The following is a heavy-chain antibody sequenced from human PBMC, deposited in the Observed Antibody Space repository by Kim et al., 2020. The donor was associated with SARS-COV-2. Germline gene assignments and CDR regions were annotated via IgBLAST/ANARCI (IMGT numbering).Heavy chain of an antibody. CDR3: ARGPAAALTWFDS. J-gene: IGHJ5*01. Sequence: SETLSLTCAVSGDSSRGYYWNWIRQPPGKGLEWIGYVYYSGDTDYNPSLKSRVTISLDTSKNQFSLNLNSVTAADTAIYYCARGPAAALTWFDSWGQGILVTVSS. V-gene: IGHV4-59*13. CDR1: GDSSRGYY. D-gene: IGHD6-25*01. CDR2: VYYSGDT.